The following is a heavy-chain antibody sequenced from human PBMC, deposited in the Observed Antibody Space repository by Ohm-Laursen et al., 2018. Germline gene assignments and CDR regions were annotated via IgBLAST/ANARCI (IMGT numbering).Heavy chain of an antibody. J-gene: IGHJ4*02. D-gene: IGHD6-13*01. CDR2: MNPNSGDT. Sequence: ASVKVSCKASGYTFVGYDIHWVRQAPGQGLEWMGWMNPNSGDTVYAQKFQGRVTMTRDTSTSTAYMELNSLRSEDSAVYYCARGRIAARKLLDYWGQGTLVTVS. CDR1: GYTFVGYD. CDR3: ARGRIAARKLLDY. V-gene: IGHV1-8*01.